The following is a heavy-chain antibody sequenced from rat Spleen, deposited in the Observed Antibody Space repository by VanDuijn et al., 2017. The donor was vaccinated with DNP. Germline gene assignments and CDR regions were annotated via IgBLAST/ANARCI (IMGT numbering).Heavy chain of an antibody. J-gene: IGHJ2*01. Sequence: EVQLVESGGGLVQPGRSLKLSCAASGFTFSDYYMAWVRQPPTKGLEWVASISYDGGNTYYRNSVKGRFTISRDNAKSTLYLQMDSLRSEDTATYYCTRDWPFDYWGQGVMVTVSS. V-gene: IGHV5-20*01. CDR3: TRDWPFDY. CDR2: ISYDGGNT. CDR1: GFTFSDYY.